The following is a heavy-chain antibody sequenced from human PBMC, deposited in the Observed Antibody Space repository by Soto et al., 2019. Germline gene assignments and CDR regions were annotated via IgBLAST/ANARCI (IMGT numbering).Heavy chain of an antibody. CDR1: GYTLTELS. V-gene: IGHV1-24*01. Sequence: ASVKVSCKVSGYTLTELSMHWVRQAPGKGLEWMGGFDPEDGETIYAQKFQGRVTMTEDTSTDTAYMELSSLRSEDTAVYYCATVWAMVRGVIISTSYYGMDVWGQETTVTVSS. D-gene: IGHD3-10*01. CDR3: ATVWAMVRGVIISTSYYGMDV. J-gene: IGHJ6*02. CDR2: FDPEDGET.